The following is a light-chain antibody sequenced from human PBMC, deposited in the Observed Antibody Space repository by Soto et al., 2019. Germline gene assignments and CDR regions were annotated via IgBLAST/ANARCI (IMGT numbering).Light chain of an antibody. CDR1: KTVSRF. CDR3: QQRSIWPPLT. CDR2: DAS. V-gene: IGKV3-11*01. Sequence: EIVLTQSPATLSLSPGESATLSCRASKTVSRFLAWYQQKPGQAPRLLIYDASNRATGIPARFSGSGSGTDFTLAISSLEPEDFAIYYCQQRSIWPPLTFGGGTKVEIK. J-gene: IGKJ4*01.